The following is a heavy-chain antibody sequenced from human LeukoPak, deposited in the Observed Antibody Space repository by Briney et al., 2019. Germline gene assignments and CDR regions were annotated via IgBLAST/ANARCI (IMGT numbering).Heavy chain of an antibody. CDR2: IKEDGSEK. J-gene: IGHJ4*02. Sequence: GGSLRLPCAVSGFTFSNNWMTWVRQAPGKGLEWVANIKEDGSEKNYVDSVKGRFTISRDNANNSLLLQMNSLRAEDTAVYYCATSPRGVGTDFDYWGQGTLVTVSS. CDR1: GFTFSNNW. CDR3: ATSPRGVGTDFDY. V-gene: IGHV3-7*03. D-gene: IGHD4-23*01.